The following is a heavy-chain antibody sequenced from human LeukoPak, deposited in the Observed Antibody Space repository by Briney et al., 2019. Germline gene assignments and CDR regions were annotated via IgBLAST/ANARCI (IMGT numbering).Heavy chain of an antibody. Sequence: GRSLRLSCAASGFTFDDYAMHWVRQAPGKGLEWVSGISWNSGSIGYADSVKGRFTISRDNAKNSLYLQMNSLRAEDTAVYYCARDETNDYWGQGTLVTVSS. CDR1: GFTFDDYA. D-gene: IGHD1/OR15-1a*01. J-gene: IGHJ4*02. CDR3: ARDETNDY. CDR2: ISWNSGSI. V-gene: IGHV3-9*01.